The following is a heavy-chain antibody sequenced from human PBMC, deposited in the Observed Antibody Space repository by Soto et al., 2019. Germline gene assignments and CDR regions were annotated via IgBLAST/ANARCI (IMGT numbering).Heavy chain of an antibody. Sequence: SETLSLTCTVSGGSISSYYWSWIRQPPGKGLEWIGYIYYSGSTNYNPSLKSRVTISVDTSKNQFSLKLSSVTAADTAVYYCARDYCSGGSCYPGHWGQGTLVTVSS. V-gene: IGHV4-59*08. CDR2: IYYSGST. CDR3: ARDYCSGGSCYPGH. D-gene: IGHD2-15*01. J-gene: IGHJ4*02. CDR1: GGSISSYY.